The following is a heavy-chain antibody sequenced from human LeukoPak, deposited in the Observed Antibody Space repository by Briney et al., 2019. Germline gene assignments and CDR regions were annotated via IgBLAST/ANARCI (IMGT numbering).Heavy chain of an antibody. CDR1: GGSISSGDYY. CDR2: IYYSGST. J-gene: IGHJ5*02. Sequence: PSQTLSLTCTVSGGSISSGDYYWSWIRQPPGKGLEWIGYIYYSGSTYYNPSLKSRVTISVDTSKNQFSLKLSAVTAADTAVYYCGRVGVSSNWFDPWGQGTLVTVSS. V-gene: IGHV4-30-4*01. CDR3: GRVGVSSNWFDP. D-gene: IGHD3-3*01.